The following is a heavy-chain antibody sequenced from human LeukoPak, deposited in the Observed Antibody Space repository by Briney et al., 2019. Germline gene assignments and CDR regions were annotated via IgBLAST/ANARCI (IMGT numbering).Heavy chain of an antibody. Sequence: HPGGSLRLSCAASGFTVSSNYMSWVRQAPGKGLEWVSVIYSGGSTYYADSVKGRFTISRDNSKNTLYLQMNSLRAEDTAVYYCARADRDHAAPDYWGQGTLVTVSS. V-gene: IGHV3-66*01. CDR2: IYSGGST. J-gene: IGHJ4*02. CDR3: ARADRDHAAPDY. D-gene: IGHD3-10*01. CDR1: GFTVSSNY.